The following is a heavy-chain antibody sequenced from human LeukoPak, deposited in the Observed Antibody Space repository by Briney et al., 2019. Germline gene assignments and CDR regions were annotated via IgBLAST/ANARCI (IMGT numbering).Heavy chain of an antibody. V-gene: IGHV3-21*01. CDR2: ISSGSSYI. CDR1: GFTFSSYS. D-gene: IGHD3-22*01. Sequence: KPGGSLRLSCAASGFTFSSYSMNWVRQAPGKGLEWVSSISSGSSYIYYADSVKGRFTISRDNAKNSLYLQMNSLRAEDTAVYYCARAMSEIRVRDYYDSSGSGFDYWGQGTLVTVSS. CDR3: ARAMSEIRVRDYYDSSGSGFDY. J-gene: IGHJ4*02.